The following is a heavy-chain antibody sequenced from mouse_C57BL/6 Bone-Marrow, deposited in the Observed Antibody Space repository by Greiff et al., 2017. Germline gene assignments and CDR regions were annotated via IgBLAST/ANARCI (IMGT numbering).Heavy chain of an antibody. CDR2: ISDGGSYT. CDR1: GFTFSSYA. Sequence: VMLVESGGGLVKPGGSLKLSCAASGFTFSSYAMSWVRQTPEKRLEWVATISDGGSYTYYPDNVKGRFTISRDNAKNNLYLQMSHLKSEDTAMYYCARDMDYWGQGTSVTVSS. J-gene: IGHJ4*01. V-gene: IGHV5-4*01. CDR3: ARDMDY.